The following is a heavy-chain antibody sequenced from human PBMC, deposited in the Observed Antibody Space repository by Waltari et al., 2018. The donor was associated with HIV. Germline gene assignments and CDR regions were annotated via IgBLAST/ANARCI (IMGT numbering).Heavy chain of an antibody. CDR1: GGSFSGYY. J-gene: IGHJ4*02. CDR2: INHSGST. Sequence: QLQLQQWGAGLLKPSETLSLTCAVYGGSFSGYYWSGIRQPPGKGLEWIGEINHSGSTNYNPSLKSRVTISVDTSKNQFSLKLSSVTAADTAVYYCARRVYCSSTSCPKSAIDYWGQGTLVTVSS. V-gene: IGHV4-34*01. CDR3: ARRVYCSSTSCPKSAIDY. D-gene: IGHD2-2*01.